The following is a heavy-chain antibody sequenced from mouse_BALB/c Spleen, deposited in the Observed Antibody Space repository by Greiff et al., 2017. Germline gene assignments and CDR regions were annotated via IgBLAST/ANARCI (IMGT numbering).Heavy chain of an antibody. CDR1: GFNIKDTY. V-gene: IGHV14-3*02. Sequence: EVQGVESGAELVKPGASVKLSCTASGFNIKDTYMHWVKQRPEQGLEWIGRIDPANGNTKYDPKFQGKATITADTSSNTAYLQLSSLTSEDTAVYYCARWDYYGLYAMDYWGQGTSVTVSS. CDR2: IDPANGNT. CDR3: ARWDYYGLYAMDY. J-gene: IGHJ4*01. D-gene: IGHD1-2*01.